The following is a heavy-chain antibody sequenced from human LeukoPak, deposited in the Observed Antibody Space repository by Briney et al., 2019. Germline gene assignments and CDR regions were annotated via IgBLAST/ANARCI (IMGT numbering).Heavy chain of an antibody. CDR1: GGSFSGYY. J-gene: IGHJ4*02. CDR2: INHSGST. Sequence: SETLSLTCAVYGGSFSGYYWSWICQPPGKGLEWIGEINHSGSTNYNPSLKSRVTISVDTSKNQFSLKLSSVTAADTAVYYCARADGTDYWGQGTLVTVSS. CDR3: ARADGTDY. V-gene: IGHV4-34*01.